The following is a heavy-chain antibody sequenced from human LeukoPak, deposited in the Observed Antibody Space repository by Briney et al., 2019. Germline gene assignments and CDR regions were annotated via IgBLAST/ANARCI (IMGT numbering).Heavy chain of an antibody. J-gene: IGHJ4*02. Sequence: PGGSLRLSCAASGFTFSSYWMSWVRQAPGKGLEWVANIKQDGSEKYYVDSVEGRFTISRDNAKNSLYLQMNSLRAEDTAVYYCARDTRITMIVVVSALDYWGQGTLVTVSS. V-gene: IGHV3-7*01. D-gene: IGHD3-22*01. CDR2: IKQDGSEK. CDR3: ARDTRITMIVVVSALDY. CDR1: GFTFSSYW.